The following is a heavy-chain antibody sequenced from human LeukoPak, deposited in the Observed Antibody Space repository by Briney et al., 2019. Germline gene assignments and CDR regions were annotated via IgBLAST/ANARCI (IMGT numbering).Heavy chain of an antibody. CDR3: ARAGSHRNSGYDY. CDR1: GFTFKLYW. J-gene: IGHJ4*02. CDR2: INDDGSDT. V-gene: IGHV3-74*01. Sequence: GGSLRLSCAASGFTFKLYWMHWVRQVPGKRPVWVSRINDDGSDTIYADSVRGRFTISRDDAKNTVYLEMNSLRAEDTAVYYCARAGSHRNSGYDYWGQGTLVTVSS. D-gene: IGHD5-12*01.